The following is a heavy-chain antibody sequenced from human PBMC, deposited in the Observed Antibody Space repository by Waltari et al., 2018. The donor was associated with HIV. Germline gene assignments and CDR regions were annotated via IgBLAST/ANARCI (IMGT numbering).Heavy chain of an antibody. CDR3: AKGTLNPLTTDY. D-gene: IGHD4-17*01. CDR1: GFTFSSYA. CDR2: IFGDGGST. J-gene: IGHJ4*02. Sequence: EVQLLGSGGGLVQPGGSLRLSRAGCGFTFSSYAMTWVRPAPGKGLEWVSAIFGDGGSTFYADSVKGRFTISRDNSKNTLYLQMNSLRAEDTAVYYCAKGTLNPLTTDYWGQGTLVTVSS. V-gene: IGHV3-23*01.